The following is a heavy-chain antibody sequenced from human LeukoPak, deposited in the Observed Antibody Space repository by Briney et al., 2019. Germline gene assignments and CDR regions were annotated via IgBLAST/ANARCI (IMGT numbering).Heavy chain of an antibody. Sequence: SETLSLTCTVSGDSIRSDYWTWIRQPAGEGLEWIGRISFGGNTDYNPSLKTRITMLVDMSKNQFSLKLTSVTAADTAIYYCARGYGSDGYDSWGQGTLVTVSS. V-gene: IGHV4-4*07. CDR1: GDSIRSDY. CDR2: ISFGGNT. D-gene: IGHD2-15*01. J-gene: IGHJ4*02. CDR3: ARGYGSDGYDS.